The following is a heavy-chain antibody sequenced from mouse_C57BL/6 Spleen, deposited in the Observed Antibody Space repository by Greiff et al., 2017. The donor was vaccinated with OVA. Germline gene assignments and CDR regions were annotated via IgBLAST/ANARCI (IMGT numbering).Heavy chain of an antibody. CDR1: GYTFTSYW. D-gene: IGHD1-1*01. Sequence: QVQLQQPGAELVRPGSSVKLSCKASGYTFTSYWMDWVKQRPGQGLEWIGNIYPSDSENHYNQKFKDKATLTVDKSSSTAYMQLSSLTSEDSAVYYCARRDYGSRTDYWGQGTTLTVSS. J-gene: IGHJ2*01. V-gene: IGHV1-61*01. CDR3: ARRDYGSRTDY. CDR2: IYPSDSEN.